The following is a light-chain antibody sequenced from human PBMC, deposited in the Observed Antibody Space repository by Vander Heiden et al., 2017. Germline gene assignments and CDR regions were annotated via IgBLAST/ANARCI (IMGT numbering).Light chain of an antibody. Sequence: QSALTQPASGSGSPGQSITISCPGTSSDVGGYNYVTWYQQHTGKAPNLMIYDVSNRPSGVSNRSSGSKSGNTASLTISGLQAEDEADYYCSSYTSSSTLFVFGTGTKVTVL. J-gene: IGLJ1*01. CDR3: SSYTSSSTLFV. V-gene: IGLV2-14*01. CDR2: DVS. CDR1: SSDVGGYNY.